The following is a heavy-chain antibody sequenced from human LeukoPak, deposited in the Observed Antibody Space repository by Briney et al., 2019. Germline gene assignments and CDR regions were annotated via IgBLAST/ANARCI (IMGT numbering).Heavy chain of an antibody. CDR3: ARKPLGGGYYYGGRGWFDP. J-gene: IGHJ5*02. CDR1: GGSFSGYY. CDR2: INHSGST. D-gene: IGHD3-22*01. V-gene: IGHV4-34*01. Sequence: SETLSLTCAVYGGSFSGYYWSWIRQPPGKGLEWIGEINHSGSTNYNPSLKSRVTISVDTSKNQFSLKLSSVTAADTAVYYCARKPLGGGYYYGGRGWFDPWGQGTLVTVSS.